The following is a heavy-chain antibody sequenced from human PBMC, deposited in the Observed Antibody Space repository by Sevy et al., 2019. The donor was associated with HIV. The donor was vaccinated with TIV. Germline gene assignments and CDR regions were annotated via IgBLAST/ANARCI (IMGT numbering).Heavy chain of an antibody. D-gene: IGHD2-15*01. CDR2: ISRSGRST. CDR1: GFTFSTYA. Sequence: GESLKISCAASGFTFSTYAMNWVRQAPGKGLEWVSSISRSGRSTYSADSVEGRFTISRDKFKNTLYLQLSSLRVDDTAVYYCAKGYCDGGSCPRDYYYYGMDVWGQGTTVTVSS. J-gene: IGHJ6*02. V-gene: IGHV3-23*01. CDR3: AKGYCDGGSCPRDYYYYGMDV.